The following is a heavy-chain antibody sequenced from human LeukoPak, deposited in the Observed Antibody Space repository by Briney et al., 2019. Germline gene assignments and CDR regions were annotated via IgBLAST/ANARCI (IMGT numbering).Heavy chain of an antibody. V-gene: IGHV3-66*01. CDR3: ARDFLTTVSYVTPLGWFDP. D-gene: IGHD4-17*01. CDR1: GFTFSSYS. Sequence: GGSLRLSCAASGFTFSSYSMNWVRQAPGKGLEWVSVIYSGGSTYYADSVKGRFTISRDNSKNTLYLQMNSLRAEDTAVYYCARDFLTTVSYVTPLGWFDPWGQGTLVTVSS. CDR2: IYSGGST. J-gene: IGHJ5*02.